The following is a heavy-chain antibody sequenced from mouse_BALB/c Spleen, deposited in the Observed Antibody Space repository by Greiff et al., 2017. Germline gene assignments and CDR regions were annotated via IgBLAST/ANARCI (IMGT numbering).Heavy chain of an antibody. V-gene: IGHV1-87*01. J-gene: IGHJ4*01. D-gene: IGHD1-1*01. CDR2: IYPGDGDT. CDR1: GYTFTSYW. CDR3: AREVSSSYYAMDY. Sequence: QVQLKESGAELARPGASVKLSCKASGYTFTSYWMQWVKQRPGQGLEWIGAIYPGDGDTRYTQKFKGKATLTADKSSSTAYMQLSSLASEDSAVYYCAREVSSSYYAMDYWGQGTSVTVSS.